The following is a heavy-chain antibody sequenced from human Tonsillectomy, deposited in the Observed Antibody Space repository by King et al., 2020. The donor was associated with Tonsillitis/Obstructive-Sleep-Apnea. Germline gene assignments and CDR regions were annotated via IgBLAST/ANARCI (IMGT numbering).Heavy chain of an antibody. CDR2: INPNSGGT. Sequence: QLVQSGAEVKKPGASVKVSCKASGYTFTGYYMHWVRQAPGQGLEWMGWINPNSGGTNYAQKFQGRVTMTRDTSISTAYMELSRLRSDDTAVYYCARDSKDYYGSGSYYNGDYWGQGTLVTVSS. CDR3: ARDSKDYYGSGSYYNGDY. CDR1: GYTFTGYY. V-gene: IGHV1-2*02. D-gene: IGHD3-10*01. J-gene: IGHJ4*02.